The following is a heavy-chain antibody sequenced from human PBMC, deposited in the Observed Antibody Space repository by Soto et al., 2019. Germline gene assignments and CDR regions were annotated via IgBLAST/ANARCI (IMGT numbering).Heavy chain of an antibody. CDR1: GGSVSSGSYY. D-gene: IGHD2-21*02. CDR3: ARDKGVVVTDTEGNRCDN. Sequence: QVQLQESGPGLVKPSETLSLPCTGSGGSVSSGSYYWSWIPQPPGQGLEWMGNIYYNGSTNYNPSLTNRGAVSKTTSKNQNSLKFSAVHAAYTAMHYCARDKGVVVTDTEGNRCDNRGQGTLETVTS. CDR2: IYYNGST. J-gene: IGHJ4*02. V-gene: IGHV4-61*01.